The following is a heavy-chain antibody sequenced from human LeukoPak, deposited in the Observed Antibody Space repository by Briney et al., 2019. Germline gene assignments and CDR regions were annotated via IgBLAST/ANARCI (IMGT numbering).Heavy chain of an antibody. J-gene: IGHJ4*02. D-gene: IGHD1-26*01. CDR1: GGTFSSYA. Sequence: GASVKVSCKASGGTFSSYAISWVRQAPGQGLEWMGWISAYNGNTNYAQKLQGRVTMTTDTSTSTAYMELRSLRSDDTAVHYCARVVGGSYYSANCFDYWGQGTLVTVSS. CDR3: ARVVGGSYYSANCFDY. V-gene: IGHV1-18*01. CDR2: ISAYNGNT.